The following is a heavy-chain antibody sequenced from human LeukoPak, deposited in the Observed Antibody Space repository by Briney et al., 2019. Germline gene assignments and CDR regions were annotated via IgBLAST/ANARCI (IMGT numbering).Heavy chain of an antibody. Sequence: ASVKVSCKASGYTFTSYDINWVRQAPGQGLEWMGWINPDSGGTNYAQKFQGRVTMTRDTSISTASMELRRLRSDDTAIYYCARDRSNYGHKQGVGYWGQGTLVTVSS. CDR1: GYTFTSYD. V-gene: IGHV1-2*02. CDR2: INPDSGGT. J-gene: IGHJ4*02. D-gene: IGHD5-24*01. CDR3: ARDRSNYGHKQGVGY.